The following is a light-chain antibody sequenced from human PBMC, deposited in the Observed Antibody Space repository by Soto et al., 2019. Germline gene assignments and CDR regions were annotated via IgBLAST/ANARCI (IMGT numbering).Light chain of an antibody. CDR2: GGS. CDR3: QQYGSSPHT. J-gene: IGKJ4*01. V-gene: IGKV3-20*01. CDR1: QSVSSSY. Sequence: EIVLTQYPGTLSLPPGERATLSCRASQSVSSSYLAWYQQKPGQAPRLLIYGGSSRATGIPDRFSGSGSGTDFTLTISRLEPEDFAVYYCQQYGSSPHTFGGGTKV.